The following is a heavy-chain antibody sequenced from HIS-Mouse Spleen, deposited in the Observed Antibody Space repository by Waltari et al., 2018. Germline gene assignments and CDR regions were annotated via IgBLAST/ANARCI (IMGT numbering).Heavy chain of an antibody. D-gene: IGHD6-6*01. CDR1: GYTFTGYY. J-gene: IGHJ3*02. V-gene: IGHV1-2*02. Sequence: QVQLVQSGAEVKKPGASVKVSCKASGYTFTGYYMHWVRQAPGQGHEWMRWIRLNRGGTNHQQKFQGRVTMTRATSISTAYMELRRLRSDDTAVDYCARGYSSSSDAFDIWGQGTMVTVSS. CDR3: ARGYSSSSDAFDI. CDR2: IRLNRGGT.